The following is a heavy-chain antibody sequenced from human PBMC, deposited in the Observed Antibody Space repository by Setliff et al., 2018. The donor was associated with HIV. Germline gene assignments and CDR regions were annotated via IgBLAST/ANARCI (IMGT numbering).Heavy chain of an antibody. D-gene: IGHD3-22*01. CDR2: ITGSGGST. J-gene: IGHJ4*02. V-gene: IGHV3-23*01. CDR1: GFSFRSYA. Sequence: GGSMRLSCKASGFSFRSYAMSWVRQAPGKGLEWVSGITGSGGSTYYADSVKGRSTISRDNSGDTLYLHINSLRAEDTAVYYCAKASRGEYYDNSGFFVTYFDYWGQGKLVTVSS. CDR3: AKASRGEYYDNSGFFVTYFDY.